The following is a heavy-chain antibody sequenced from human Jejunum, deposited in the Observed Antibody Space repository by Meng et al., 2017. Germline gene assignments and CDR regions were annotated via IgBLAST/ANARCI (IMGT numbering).Heavy chain of an antibody. CDR1: GFTFSSYE. CDR2: ISSSRSTK. CDR3: ARAAWIQQWLGIDY. D-gene: IGHD5-18*01. J-gene: IGHJ4*02. V-gene: IGHV3-48*03. Sequence: GGSLRLSCAASGFTFSSYEMNWVRQAPGKGLEWVSFISSSRSTKYYADSVKGRFTISRDNAKNSLYLQMNSLRAEDTAVYYCARAAWIQQWLGIDYWGQGTRVTGYS.